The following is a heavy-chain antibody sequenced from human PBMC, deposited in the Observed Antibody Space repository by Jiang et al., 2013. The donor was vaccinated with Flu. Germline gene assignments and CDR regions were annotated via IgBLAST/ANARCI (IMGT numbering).Heavy chain of an antibody. V-gene: IGHV4-59*01. CDR3: ARLSHRPPDWYFGL. Sequence: TVSGGSISSYYWSWIRQPPGKGLEWIGHIYYTGSPNYNPSLKSRITMSVDTPKNQFSLKLNSVTPDDTAVYYCARLSHRPPDWYFGLWGRGTLVTVSS. CDR1: GGSISSYY. CDR2: IYYTGSP. J-gene: IGHJ2*01.